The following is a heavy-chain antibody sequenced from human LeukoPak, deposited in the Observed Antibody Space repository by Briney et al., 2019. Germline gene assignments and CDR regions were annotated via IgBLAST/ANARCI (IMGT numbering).Heavy chain of an antibody. CDR2: IYTSGST. Sequence: SGTLSLTCTVSGGSISSYYWSWIRQPAGKGLEWIGRIYTSGSTNYNPSLKSRVTIPVDTSKNQFSLKLSSVTAADTAVYYCARVKDYYDSSGPSGAFDIWGLGTMVTVSS. CDR3: ARVKDYYDSSGPSGAFDI. J-gene: IGHJ3*02. CDR1: GGSISSYY. D-gene: IGHD3-22*01. V-gene: IGHV4-4*07.